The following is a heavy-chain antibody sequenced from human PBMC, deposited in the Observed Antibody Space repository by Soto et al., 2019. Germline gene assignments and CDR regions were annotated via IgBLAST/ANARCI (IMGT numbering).Heavy chain of an antibody. D-gene: IGHD6-19*01. Sequence: GGSLSLSCAASGFTFSDYYLSWIRQAPGKGLEWLSYINSSGSTIYYPASRRGGFTFSRANANNSLYLQMNSLRAEDTAVYYCARVRAGAVAGPFDYWGQGTLVTVSS. J-gene: IGHJ4*02. CDR1: GFTFSDYY. V-gene: IGHV3-11*01. CDR2: INSSGSTI. CDR3: ARVRAGAVAGPFDY.